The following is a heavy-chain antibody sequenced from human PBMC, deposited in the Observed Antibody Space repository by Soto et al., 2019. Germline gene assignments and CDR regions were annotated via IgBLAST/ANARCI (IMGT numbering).Heavy chain of an antibody. CDR2: ISSSSSTI. J-gene: IGHJ4*02. D-gene: IGHD5-18*01. V-gene: IGHV3-48*02. Sequence: PGGSLRLSCAATGLTFTSNSTNWVRQAPGKGLEWVSFISSSSSTIYYADSVKGRFTISRDNAKNSLYLQMNSLRDEDTAVYYCARDRGYTYGFDYWGQGTLVTVSS. CDR1: GLTFTSNS. CDR3: ARDRGYTYGFDY.